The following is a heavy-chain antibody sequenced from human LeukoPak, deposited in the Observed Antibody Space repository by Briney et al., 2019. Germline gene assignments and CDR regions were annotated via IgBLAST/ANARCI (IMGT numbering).Heavy chain of an antibody. D-gene: IGHD6-19*01. CDR1: GGTFSSYA. V-gene: IGHV1-69*04. Sequence: SVKVSCKASGGTFSSYAISWVRQAPGQGLEWMGRIIPILGIANYAQKFQGRVTITADKSTSTAYMELSSLRSEDTAVYYCARGIAVAGSVLNFDYWGQGTLVTVSS. J-gene: IGHJ4*02. CDR3: ARGIAVAGSVLNFDY. CDR2: IIPILGIA.